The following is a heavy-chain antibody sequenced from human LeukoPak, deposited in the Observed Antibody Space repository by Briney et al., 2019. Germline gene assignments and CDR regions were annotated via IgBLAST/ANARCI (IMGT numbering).Heavy chain of an antibody. D-gene: IGHD2-2*01. CDR1: GFTFSSYA. V-gene: IGHV3-23*01. CDR3: AKVGGFGYCSSTSCYPFDY. Sequence: GGSLRLSCAASGFTFSSYAMSWVRQAPGKGLEWVSAISGSGGSTYYTDSVKGRFTISRDNSKNTLYLQMNSLRAEDTAVYYCAKVGGFGYCSSTSCYPFDYWGQGTLVTVSS. CDR2: ISGSGGST. J-gene: IGHJ4*02.